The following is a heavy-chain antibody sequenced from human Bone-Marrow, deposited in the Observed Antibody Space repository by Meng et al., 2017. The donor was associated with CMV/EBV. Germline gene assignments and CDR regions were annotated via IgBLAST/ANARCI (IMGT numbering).Heavy chain of an antibody. V-gene: IGHV3-30*02. Sequence: GESLKISCAASGFTFSSYGMHWVRQAPGKGLGWVAFIRYDGSNKYYADSVKGRFTISRDNSKNTLYLQMNSLRAEDTAVYYCARDSCTNGVCYTIGGMGVWGQGTTVTGSS. J-gene: IGHJ6*01. CDR2: IRYDGSNK. D-gene: IGHD2-8*01. CDR3: ARDSCTNGVCYTIGGMGV. CDR1: GFTFSSYG.